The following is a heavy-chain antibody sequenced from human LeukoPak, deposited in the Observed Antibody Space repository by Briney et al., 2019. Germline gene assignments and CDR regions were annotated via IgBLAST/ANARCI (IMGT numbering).Heavy chain of an antibody. J-gene: IGHJ6*03. D-gene: IGHD4-11*01. V-gene: IGHV1-69*13. CDR2: IIPIFGTT. CDR1: RGTFSSYA. Sequence: EASVKVSCKASRGTFSSYAISWVRQAPGQGLEWMGGIIPIFGTTNYAQKYQGRVTITADESTSTAYMELSSLRSEDTAVYYCARDKTTVTGRTRYYYYDMDVWGKGTTVTVSS. CDR3: ARDKTTVTGRTRYYYYDMDV.